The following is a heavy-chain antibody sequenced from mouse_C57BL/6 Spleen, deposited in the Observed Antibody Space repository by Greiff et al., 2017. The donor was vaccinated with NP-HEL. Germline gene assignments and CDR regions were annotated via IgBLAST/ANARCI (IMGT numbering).Heavy chain of an antibody. Sequence: VQLQESGAELVKPGASVKLSCKASGYTFTEYTIHWVKQRSGQGLEWIGWFYPGSGSIKYNEKFKDKATLTADKSSSTVYMELSRLTSEDSAVYFCARHEEEAYYYGSRAMDYWGQGTSVTVSS. J-gene: IGHJ4*01. D-gene: IGHD1-1*01. CDR2: FYPGSGSI. V-gene: IGHV1-62-2*01. CDR1: GYTFTEYT. CDR3: ARHEEEAYYYGSRAMDY.